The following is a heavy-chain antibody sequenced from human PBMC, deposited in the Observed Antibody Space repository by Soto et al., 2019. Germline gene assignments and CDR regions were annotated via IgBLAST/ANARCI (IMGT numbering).Heavy chain of an antibody. V-gene: IGHV1-3*01. CDR1: GYTFTSHA. CDR3: ARNPATDVDFNYYGMDV. Sequence: QVQLVQSGAEVKNPGASVKVSCKASGYTFTSHAIHWVRQAPGQRLEWLGWIDVGNGKAKYSQKFRGRVTMTRDTPASTVYMQLSSLKSEDMAVYYWARNPATDVDFNYYGMDVWGQGTTVTVCS. D-gene: IGHD3-10*01. CDR2: IDVGNGKA. J-gene: IGHJ6*02.